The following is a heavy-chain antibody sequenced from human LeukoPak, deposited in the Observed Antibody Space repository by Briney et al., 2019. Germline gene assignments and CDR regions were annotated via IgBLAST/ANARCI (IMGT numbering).Heavy chain of an antibody. Sequence: GGPLRLSCAASGFTFSSYWMSWVRQAPGKGLEWVANIKQDGSEKYYVDPVKGRFTISRDNAKNSLYLQMNSLRAEDTAVYYCARDGGGYCSSTSCYRGPAFDYWGQGTLVTVSS. CDR3: ARDGGGYCSSTSCYRGPAFDY. V-gene: IGHV3-7*01. CDR2: IKQDGSEK. D-gene: IGHD2-2*01. CDR1: GFTFSSYW. J-gene: IGHJ4*02.